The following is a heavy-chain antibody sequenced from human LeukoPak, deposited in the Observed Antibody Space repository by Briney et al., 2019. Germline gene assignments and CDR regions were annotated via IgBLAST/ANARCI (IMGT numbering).Heavy chain of an antibody. CDR2: IYTSGST. D-gene: IGHD6-6*01. V-gene: IGHV4-61*02. CDR1: GGSISSGSYY. Sequence: PSETLSLTCTVSGGSISSGSYYWSWIRQPAGKGLEWIGRIYTSGSTNYNPSLKSRVTISVDTSKNQFSLKLSSVTAADTAVYYCARREGYSSSFYDYWGQGTLVTVSS. J-gene: IGHJ4*02. CDR3: ARREGYSSSFYDY.